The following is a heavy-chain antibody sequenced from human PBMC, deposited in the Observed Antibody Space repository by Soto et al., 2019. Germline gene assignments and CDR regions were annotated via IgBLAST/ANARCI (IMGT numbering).Heavy chain of an antibody. CDR3: AGTGGMSS. CDR1: GYTFTDYY. J-gene: IGHJ4*02. CDR2: INPNSGGT. Sequence: QVQLVQSGPEVKKPGASVKVSCNASGYTFTDYYMQWVRQAPGQGLEWMGWINPNSGGTNSAPKFQGRVSMTRDTSISTAYLELSSLRSDDTAVYYCAGTGGMSSWGQGTLVIVSS. D-gene: IGHD1-26*01. V-gene: IGHV1-2*02.